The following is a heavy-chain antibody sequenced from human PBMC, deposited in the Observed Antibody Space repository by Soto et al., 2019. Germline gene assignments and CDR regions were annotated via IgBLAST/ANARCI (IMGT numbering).Heavy chain of an antibody. V-gene: IGHV1-3*01. Sequence: VASVKVSCKASGYTFTSYAMHWVRQAPGQRLEWMGWINAGNGNTKYSQKFQGRVTITRDTSASTAYMELSSLRSEDTAVYYCASFKGGSSSPRYSMDVWGQGTMVTVSS. J-gene: IGHJ6*02. D-gene: IGHD6-6*01. CDR3: ASFKGGSSSPRYSMDV. CDR2: INAGNGNT. CDR1: GYTFTSYA.